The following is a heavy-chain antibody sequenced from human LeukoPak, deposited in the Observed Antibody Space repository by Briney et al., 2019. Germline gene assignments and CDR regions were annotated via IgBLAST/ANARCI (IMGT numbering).Heavy chain of an antibody. J-gene: IGHJ6*03. CDR3: ARGLKVRGVITPHYYYYYMDV. CDR1: GGSFSGYY. CDR2: INHSGST. V-gene: IGHV4-34*01. Sequence: SETLSLTCAVYGGSFSGYYWSWIRQPPGKGLEWIGEINHSGSTNYNPSLKSRVAISVDTSKNQFSLKLSSVTAADTAVYYCARGLKVRGVITPHYYYYYMDVWGKGTTVTISS. D-gene: IGHD3-10*01.